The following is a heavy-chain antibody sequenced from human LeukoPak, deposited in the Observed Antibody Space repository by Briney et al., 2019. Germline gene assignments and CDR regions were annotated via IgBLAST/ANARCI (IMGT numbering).Heavy chain of an antibody. J-gene: IGHJ4*02. CDR2: INHSGST. CDR1: GGSFSGHY. Sequence: PETLSLTCAVYGGSFSGHYWSWIRQPPGKGLEWIGEINHSGSTNYNPSLESRVTISVDTSKNHFSLKLSSVTAADTAVYYCASGQYYDLWSGYYAYWGRETLVTVSA. CDR3: ASGQYYDLWSGYYAY. V-gene: IGHV4-34*01. D-gene: IGHD3-3*01.